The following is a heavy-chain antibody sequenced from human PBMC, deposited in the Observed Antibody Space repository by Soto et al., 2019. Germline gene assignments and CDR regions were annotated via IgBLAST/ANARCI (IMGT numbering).Heavy chain of an antibody. Sequence: QITLEVSGPTLMKPTQTLTLTCTFSGLSLSGAGVGVVWIRQPPGKALEWLAVTYWNGDKRYSPALSSRLTITKDTSKNQEVLTMTNMDPVDAGTYYCGHRRDSFDYHGLDVWGQGTTVTVSS. V-gene: IGHV2-5*01. D-gene: IGHD3-3*01. J-gene: IGHJ6*02. CDR3: GHRRDSFDYHGLDV. CDR1: GLSLSGAGVG. CDR2: TYWNGDK.